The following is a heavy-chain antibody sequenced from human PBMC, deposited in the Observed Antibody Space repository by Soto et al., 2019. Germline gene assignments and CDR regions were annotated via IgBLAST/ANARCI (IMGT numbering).Heavy chain of an antibody. Sequence: SETLSLTCTVSGVSITSGDDYWSWIRQTPGEGLEWIGYIYNTGGTTTNPSLKSRFSISVDTSKNQFSLKLKSVTAADAAVYYCARGSSTMAAPDPFDIWGQGTVVTVSS. J-gene: IGHJ3*02. CDR2: IYNTGGT. D-gene: IGHD6-6*01. CDR3: ARGSSTMAAPDPFDI. V-gene: IGHV4-30-4*01. CDR1: GVSITSGDDY.